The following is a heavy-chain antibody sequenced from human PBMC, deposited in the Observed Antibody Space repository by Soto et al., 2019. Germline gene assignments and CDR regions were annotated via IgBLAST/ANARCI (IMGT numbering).Heavy chain of an antibody. CDR2: ISSNSSTT. D-gene: IGHD4-17*01. CDR1: GFTFSSYW. V-gene: IGHV3-48*01. J-gene: IGHJ4*02. Sequence: PGGSLRLSCAASGFTFSSYWMHWVRQAPGKGLVWVSYISSNSSTTYYADSVKGRFTISRDNAKNSLYLQMNSLRAEDTAVYYCAKNRVYGELDYWGQGTLVTVSS. CDR3: AKNRVYGELDY.